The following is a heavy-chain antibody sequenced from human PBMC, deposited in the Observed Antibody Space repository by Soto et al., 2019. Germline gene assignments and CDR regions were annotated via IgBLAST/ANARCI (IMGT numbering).Heavy chain of an antibody. CDR1: GFTFSSYA. CDR2: ISGSGGST. V-gene: IGHV3-23*01. CDR3: AKDYRPQLGQGWFDP. Sequence: GGSLRLSCAASGFTFSSYAMSWVRQAPGKGLEWVSAISGSGGSTYYADSVKGRFTISRDNSKNTLYLQMNSLRAEDTAVYYCAKDYRPQLGQGWFDPWGQGTLVTVSS. D-gene: IGHD1-1*01. J-gene: IGHJ5*02.